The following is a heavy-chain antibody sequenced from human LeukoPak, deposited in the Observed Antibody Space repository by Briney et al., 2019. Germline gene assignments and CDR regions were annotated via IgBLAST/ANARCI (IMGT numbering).Heavy chain of an antibody. CDR2: IYSGGST. D-gene: IGHD4-17*01. J-gene: IGHJ4*02. CDR1: GFPFSSNY. V-gene: IGHV3-66*02. Sequence: PGGSLRLSCAASGFPFSSNYMSWVRQAPGKGLEWVSVIYSGGSTYYADSVKGRFTISRDNSKNTLYLQMNSLRAEDTAVYYCARAPTLGPTTVTLYFDYWGQGTLVTVSS. CDR3: ARAPTLGPTTVTLYFDY.